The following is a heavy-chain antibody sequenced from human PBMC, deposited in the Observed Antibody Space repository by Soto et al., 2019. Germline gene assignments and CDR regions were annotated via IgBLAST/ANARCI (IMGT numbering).Heavy chain of an antibody. CDR1: GFTFSDYY. CDR2: IRSSSSYT. V-gene: IGHV3-11*05. Sequence: GGSLRLSCAASGFTFSDYYMSWIRQAPGKGLEWVSYIRSSSSYTNYADSVKGRFTISRDNAKNTLYLQMNSLRAEDAAVYYCAIAPSSSRWPFDYWGPGTLVTLSS. D-gene: IGHD6-13*01. CDR3: AIAPSSSRWPFDY. J-gene: IGHJ4*02.